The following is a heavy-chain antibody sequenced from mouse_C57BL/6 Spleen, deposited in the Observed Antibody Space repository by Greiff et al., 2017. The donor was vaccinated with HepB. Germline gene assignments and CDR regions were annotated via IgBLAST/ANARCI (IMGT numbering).Heavy chain of an antibody. V-gene: IGHV1-4*01. D-gene: IGHD2-5*01. CDR2: INPSSGYT. CDR1: GYTFTSYT. Sequence: QVQLKESGAELARPGASVKMSCKASGYTFTSYTMHWVKQRPGQGLEWIGYINPSSGYTKYNQKFKDKATLTADKSSSTAYMQLSSLTSEDSAVYYCARSEFYYSNDGFAYWGQGTLVTVSA. CDR3: ARSEFYYSNDGFAY. J-gene: IGHJ3*01.